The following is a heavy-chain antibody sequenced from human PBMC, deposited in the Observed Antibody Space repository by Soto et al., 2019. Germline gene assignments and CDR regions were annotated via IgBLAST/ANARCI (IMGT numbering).Heavy chain of an antibody. CDR3: ARLITIFGVATRHFDY. CDR2: IYYSGST. Sequence: SETLSLTCTVSGGSISSYYWSWIRQPPGKGLEWIGYIYYSGSTNYNPSLKSRVTISVDTSKNQFSLKLSSVTAADTAVYYCARLITIFGVATRHFDYWGQGTLVTVSS. D-gene: IGHD3-3*01. V-gene: IGHV4-59*08. J-gene: IGHJ4*02. CDR1: GGSISSYY.